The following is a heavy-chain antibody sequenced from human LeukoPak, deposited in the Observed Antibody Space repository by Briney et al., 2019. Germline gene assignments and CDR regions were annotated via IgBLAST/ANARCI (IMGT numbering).Heavy chain of an antibody. CDR2: IKHDASEK. V-gene: IGHV3-7*01. J-gene: IGHJ4*02. Sequence: GGSLRLSCAASGFTFSSYWMAWVRQTPGKGLEWVANIKHDASEKYYVDSVKGRFTISRDNAQNSFYLQMNSLRAEDTAVYYCARDRGPTGYDLYDYWGQGTLVTVSS. CDR1: GFTFSSYW. CDR3: ARDRGPTGYDLYDY. D-gene: IGHD5-12*01.